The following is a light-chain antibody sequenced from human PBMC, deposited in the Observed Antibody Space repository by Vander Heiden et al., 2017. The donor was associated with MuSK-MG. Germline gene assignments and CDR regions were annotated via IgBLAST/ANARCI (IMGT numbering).Light chain of an antibody. CDR1: QTVNSN. J-gene: IGKJ4*01. CDR3: RRDYNWALT. CDR2: GAS. V-gene: IGKV3-15*01. Sequence: EIVMTQSPATLSVSPGERATLSCRASQTVNSNLGWYQQKPGQSPRLLIYGASTRATGIPARFSGTGSGTEFTLTISSLQSEDFAVYYSRRDYNWALTFGGGTKVEIK.